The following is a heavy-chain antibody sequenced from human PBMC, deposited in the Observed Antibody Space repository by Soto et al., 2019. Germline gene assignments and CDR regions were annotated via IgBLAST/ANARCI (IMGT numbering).Heavy chain of an antibody. D-gene: IGHD6-19*01. CDR1: GFTYA. CDR2: ISGSGAST. V-gene: IGHV3-23*01. Sequence: GGSLRLSCVASGFTYAIGWVRQAPGKGLEWVSSISGSGASTKYADSVRGRFTISRDNSKNMVYLQMNSLSAEDTAVYYCARHSPSGWYRDFDYWGQGT. J-gene: IGHJ4*02. CDR3: ARHSPSGWYRDFDY.